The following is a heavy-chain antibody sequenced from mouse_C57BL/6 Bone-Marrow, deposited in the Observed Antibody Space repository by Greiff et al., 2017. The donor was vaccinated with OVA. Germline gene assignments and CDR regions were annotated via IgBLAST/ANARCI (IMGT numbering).Heavy chain of an antibody. D-gene: IGHD2-3*01. Sequence: EVQLQQSGPELVKPGASVKISCKASGYTFTDYYMNWVKQSHGKSLEWIGDINPNNGGTSYNQKFKGKATLTVDKSSSTAYMELRSLTSEDSAVYDCAGDGYYVGAWFAYWGQGTLVTVSA. CDR3: AGDGYYVGAWFAY. CDR2: INPNNGGT. CDR1: GYTFTDYY. V-gene: IGHV1-26*01. J-gene: IGHJ3*01.